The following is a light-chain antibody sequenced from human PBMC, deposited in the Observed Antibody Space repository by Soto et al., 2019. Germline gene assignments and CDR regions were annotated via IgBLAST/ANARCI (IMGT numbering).Light chain of an antibody. CDR2: GAS. J-gene: IGKJ1*01. CDR1: QSVSSTY. V-gene: IGKV3-20*01. Sequence: ELMLAHSPSTLSLSPGERATLSCRASQSVSSTYLAWYQQKPGQAPRLLIYGASSRATGIPDRFGGSGSGTDFTLTISRLEPEDFAVYYCQQYGSSRTWTFGQGTKVDIK. CDR3: QQYGSSRTWT.